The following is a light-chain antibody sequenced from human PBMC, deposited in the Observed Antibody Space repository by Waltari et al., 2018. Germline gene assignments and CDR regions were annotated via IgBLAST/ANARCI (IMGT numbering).Light chain of an antibody. V-gene: IGKV3-11*01. Sequence: EIVLTQSPATLSLSPGECATLPCRASQTVRSNLAWYQQRPGQTPRPLIFDASSRATAISAKFSGSGSGTDFTLTVSNLEPEDFAVYYCQQRSNWPYTFGQGTRVEIK. J-gene: IGKJ2*01. CDR1: QTVRSN. CDR3: QQRSNWPYT. CDR2: DAS.